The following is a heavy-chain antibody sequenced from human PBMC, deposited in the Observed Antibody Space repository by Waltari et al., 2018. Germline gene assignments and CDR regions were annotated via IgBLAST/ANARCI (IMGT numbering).Heavy chain of an antibody. Sequence: EMRLVESGGDLVQPGGSLRLSCAASGFTSSSYDFNWVRQTAGSLVWCSAIGVLGDTYYSASGKGRFTMSRENARNSLYLQMDSLGVGDTAIYYCAREYCGSGNCPGGWYFDLWGRGTLVTVSS. V-gene: IGHV3-13*01. D-gene: IGHD2-21*01. CDR1: GFTSSSYD. CDR2: IGVLGDT. J-gene: IGHJ2*01. CDR3: AREYCGSGNCPGGWYFDL.